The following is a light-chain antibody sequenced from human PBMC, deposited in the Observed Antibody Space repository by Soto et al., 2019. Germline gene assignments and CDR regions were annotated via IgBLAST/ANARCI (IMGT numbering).Light chain of an antibody. Sequence: QSVLTQPASVSGSPGQSITISCTGTSSDVGGYNYVSWYQQHPGKAPKLMIYDVSNRPSGVSNRFSGSKSGNTASLTISGLQDEDEADYYCSSYTSSSTYVFGTRTKLTVL. V-gene: IGLV2-14*01. CDR1: SSDVGGYNY. CDR3: SSYTSSSTYV. CDR2: DVS. J-gene: IGLJ1*01.